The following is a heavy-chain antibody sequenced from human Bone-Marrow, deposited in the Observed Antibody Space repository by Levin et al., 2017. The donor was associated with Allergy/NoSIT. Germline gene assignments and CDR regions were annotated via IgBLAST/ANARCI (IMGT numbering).Heavy chain of an antibody. Sequence: SETLSLTCAVYGGSFSNYYWTWIRQPPGKGLEWIGEVNHIGSTNYNPSPKSRVTILVDTSKNQFSLNLTSVTAADTAVYFCARIRYEKKQELLFRLVRQGFDPWGQGTLVTVSS. CDR2: VNHIGST. J-gene: IGHJ5*02. CDR1: GGSFSNYY. V-gene: IGHV4-34*01. D-gene: IGHD3-16*02. CDR3: ARIRYEKKQELLFRLVRQGFDP.